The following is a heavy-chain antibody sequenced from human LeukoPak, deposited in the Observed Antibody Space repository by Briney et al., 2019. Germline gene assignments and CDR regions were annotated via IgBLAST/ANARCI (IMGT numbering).Heavy chain of an antibody. CDR1: GFTFSNSA. V-gene: IGHV3-23*01. CDR2: ISCSGGTT. Sequence: GGSLRLSCAASGFTFSNSAMSWVRQAPGKGLEWVSAISCSGGTTYYADSVKGRFTISRDDSKNTLYLQMNSLRAEDTAVYYCAKEGTSSVTTPYADYWGQGTLVTVSS. J-gene: IGHJ4*02. CDR3: AKEGTSSVTTPYADY. D-gene: IGHD4-17*01.